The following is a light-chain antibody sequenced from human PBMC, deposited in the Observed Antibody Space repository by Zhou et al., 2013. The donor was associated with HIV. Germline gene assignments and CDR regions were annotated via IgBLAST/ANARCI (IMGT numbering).Light chain of an antibody. Sequence: DIVMTQTPLSLSVTPGQPASISCKSSQSLLHTDGKTYLYWYLQKPGQSPQLLIYGVSNRFSGVPDRFSGSGSGTDFTLKISRVEAEDAGVYYCMQSIQLPLTFGGGTKVEIK. CDR3: MQSIQLPLT. CDR2: GVS. J-gene: IGKJ4*01. CDR1: QSLLHTDGKTY. V-gene: IGKV2D-29*02.